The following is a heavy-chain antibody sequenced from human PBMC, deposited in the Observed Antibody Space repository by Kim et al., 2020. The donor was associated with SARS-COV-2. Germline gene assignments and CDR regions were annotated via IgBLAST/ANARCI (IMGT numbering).Heavy chain of an antibody. J-gene: IGHJ4*02. D-gene: IGHD3-10*01. Sequence: GGSLRLSCAASGFTFSSYAMHWVRQAPGKGLEWVAVISYDGSNKYYADSVKGRFTISRDNSKNTLYLQMNSLRAEDTAVYYCVRDYHGSGSYNGFDYWGQGTLVTVSS. CDR2: ISYDGSNK. CDR1: GFTFSSYA. V-gene: IGHV3-30*04. CDR3: VRDYHGSGSYNGFDY.